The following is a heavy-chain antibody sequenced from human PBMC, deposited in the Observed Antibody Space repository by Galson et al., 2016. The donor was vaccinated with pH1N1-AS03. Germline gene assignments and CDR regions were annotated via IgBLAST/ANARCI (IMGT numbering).Heavy chain of an antibody. J-gene: IGHJ4*02. CDR2: IYWDDDK. CDR3: ANGGSGSYLDS. CDR1: GFSLTTDKMC. Sequence: PALVKPTQTLTLTCTFSGFSLTTDKMCVTWIRQPPGKALEWLALIYWDDDKRYNSALKSRLTITKDTSQNQVVLIMTNMDSVDTATYYCANGGSGSYLDSCGQGTLVTVSS. D-gene: IGHD6-19*01. V-gene: IGHV2-5*08.